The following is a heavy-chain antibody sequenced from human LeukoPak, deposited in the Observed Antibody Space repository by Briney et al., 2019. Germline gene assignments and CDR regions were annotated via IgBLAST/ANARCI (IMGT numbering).Heavy chain of an antibody. CDR1: GGTFSSYA. CDR3: ASGYSYGHYY. CDR2: IIPIFGTA. J-gene: IGHJ4*02. V-gene: IGHV1-69*06. Sequence: ASVKVSCKASGGTFSSYAISWVRQAPGQGLEWMGGIIPIFGTANYAQKFQGRVTITADKSTSTAYMELNSLRSEDTAVYYCASGYSYGHYYWGQGTLVTVSS. D-gene: IGHD5-18*01.